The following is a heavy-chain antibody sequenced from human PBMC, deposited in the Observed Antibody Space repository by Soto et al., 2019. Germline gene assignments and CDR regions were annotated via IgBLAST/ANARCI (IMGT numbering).Heavy chain of an antibody. V-gene: IGHV3-33*01. Sequence: QVQLVESGGGVVQPGRSLRLSCAASGFTFSNYGMHWVRQAPGKGLEWVAIVWYDGSNKYYADSVKGRFTISRDNSKNRLYLQLNSLKTEDTAVYYCARANGDYPRGGCGYWGQGTLVTVSS. J-gene: IGHJ4*02. CDR3: ARANGDYPRGGCGY. D-gene: IGHD4-17*01. CDR2: VWYDGSNK. CDR1: GFTFSNYG.